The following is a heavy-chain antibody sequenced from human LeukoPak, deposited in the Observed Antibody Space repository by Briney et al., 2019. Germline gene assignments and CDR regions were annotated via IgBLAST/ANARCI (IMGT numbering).Heavy chain of an antibody. V-gene: IGHV4-59*08. Sequence: SETLSLTCSVSGGSISTYYWSWIRQPPGKGLEWIGYIYNSGSTNYSPSLKSRVTISMDTSKNQLPLQLTSVTAADTDVYYCARHGGFLEWLFSFDSWGQGTLVTVSS. CDR3: ARHGGFLEWLFSFDS. CDR1: GGSISTYY. D-gene: IGHD3-3*01. J-gene: IGHJ5*01. CDR2: IYNSGST.